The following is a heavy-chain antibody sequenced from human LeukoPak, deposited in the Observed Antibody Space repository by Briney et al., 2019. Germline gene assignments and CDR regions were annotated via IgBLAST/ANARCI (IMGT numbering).Heavy chain of an antibody. CDR2: INHSGSS. CDR3: ARGEDGDYYFQH. J-gene: IGHJ1*01. CDR1: GLTFSSYA. Sequence: GSLRLSCAASGLTFSSYAMSWVRQPPGKGLEWIGEINHSGSSNYNPSLKSRVTIPVDTSKNQFSLKLSSVTAADTAVYYCARGEDGDYYFQHWGQGTLVTVSS. D-gene: IGHD4-17*01. V-gene: IGHV4-34*01.